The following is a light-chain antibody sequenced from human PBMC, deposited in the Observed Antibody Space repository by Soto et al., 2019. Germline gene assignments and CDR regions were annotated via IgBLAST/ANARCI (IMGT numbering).Light chain of an antibody. V-gene: IGKV1-5*03. CDR1: QSINTW. Sequence: DIQMTQSPLTLSASVGDTVTITCRASQSINTWLAWYQKKPGKAPKLLIYKASNLESGVPSRYSGSGSGTNFTLTISSLQPDDFATYYCQQYTSYSGDSFGQGTSLEIK. J-gene: IGKJ2*03. CDR3: QQYTSYSGDS. CDR2: KAS.